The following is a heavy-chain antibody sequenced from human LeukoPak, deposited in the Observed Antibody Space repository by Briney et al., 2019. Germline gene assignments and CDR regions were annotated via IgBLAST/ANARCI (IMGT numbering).Heavy chain of an antibody. CDR2: INPSSGDT. J-gene: IGHJ4*02. CDR3: ARDPRGTYDC. V-gene: IGHV1-2*02. Sequence: ASVKVSCKASGYTFTAAYNIHWLRQAPGQGPEFMGWINPSSGDTRYAQKFQGRVTVTRDTVTSTAYMELSSLTSDDTAVYYCARDPRGTYDCWGQGTLVTVSS. CDR1: GYTFTAAYN. D-gene: IGHD5-12*01.